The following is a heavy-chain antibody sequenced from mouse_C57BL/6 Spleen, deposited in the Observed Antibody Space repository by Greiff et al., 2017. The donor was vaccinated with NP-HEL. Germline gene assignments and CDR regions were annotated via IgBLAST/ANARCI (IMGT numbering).Heavy chain of an antibody. D-gene: IGHD2-5*01. Sequence: QVQLQQPGAELVMPGASVKLSCKASGYTFTSYWMHWVKQRPGQGLEWIGEIDPSDSYTNYNQKFKGKSTLTVDKSSSTAYMQLSSLTSEDSAVYYCARPSNYGAMDDWGQGTSVTVSS. CDR3: ARPSNYGAMDD. CDR1: GYTFTSYW. CDR2: IDPSDSYT. V-gene: IGHV1-69*01. J-gene: IGHJ4*01.